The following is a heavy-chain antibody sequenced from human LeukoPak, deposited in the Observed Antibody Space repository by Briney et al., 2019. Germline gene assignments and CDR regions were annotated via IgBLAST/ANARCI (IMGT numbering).Heavy chain of an antibody. CDR1: GYTFTGYY. V-gene: IGHV1-2*02. D-gene: IGHD3-10*01. J-gene: IGHJ5*02. CDR3: ARFNFGSPPGGSGSYVWFDP. CDR2: INPNSGGT. Sequence: ASVKVSCKASGYTFTGYYMHWVRQAPGQGLEWMGWINPNSGGTNYAQKFQGRVTMTRDTSISTAYMELSRLRSDDTALYYCARFNFGSPPGGSGSYVWFDPWGQGTLVTVSS.